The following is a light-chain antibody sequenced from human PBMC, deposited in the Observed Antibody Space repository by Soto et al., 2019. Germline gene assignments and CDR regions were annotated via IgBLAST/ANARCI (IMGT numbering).Light chain of an antibody. Sequence: EIVLTQSPGTLSLSPGERATLSCRASQSVSSSYLAWYQQKPGQAPRLLIYGASSRATGIPDRFSGIGSGTDFTLTISRLEPEDCAVYYCHQYDSSPLTFGGGTKVEIK. CDR2: GAS. J-gene: IGKJ4*01. CDR1: QSVSSSY. CDR3: HQYDSSPLT. V-gene: IGKV3-20*01.